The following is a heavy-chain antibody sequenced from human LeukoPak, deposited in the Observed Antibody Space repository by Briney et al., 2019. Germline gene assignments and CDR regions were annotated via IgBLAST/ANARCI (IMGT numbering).Heavy chain of an antibody. J-gene: IGHJ6*02. D-gene: IGHD3-3*02. CDR1: GGTFGSYA. CDR2: IIPILGIA. Sequence: ASVKVSCKASGGTFGSYAISWVRQAPGQGLEWMGRIIPILGIANYAQKFQGRVTITADKSTSTAYMELSSLRSEDTAVYYCARDPYSIFGMDVWGQGTTVTVSS. CDR3: ARDPYSIFGMDV. V-gene: IGHV1-69*04.